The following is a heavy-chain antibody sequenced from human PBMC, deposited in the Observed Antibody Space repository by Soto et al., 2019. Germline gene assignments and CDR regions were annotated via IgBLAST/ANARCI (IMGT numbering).Heavy chain of an antibody. V-gene: IGHV4-31*03. D-gene: IGHD2-15*01. Sequence: QVQLQESGPGLVKPSQTLSLTCTVSGGSISSGGYYWSWIRQHPGKGLEWIGYIYYSGSTYYNPSLKRRVTISVDTSKKQFSLKLSSVTAADTAVYYCARGASSDIVVVVAPGTNFDYWGQGTLVTVSS. J-gene: IGHJ4*02. CDR1: GGSISSGGYY. CDR2: IYYSGST. CDR3: ARGASSDIVVVVAPGTNFDY.